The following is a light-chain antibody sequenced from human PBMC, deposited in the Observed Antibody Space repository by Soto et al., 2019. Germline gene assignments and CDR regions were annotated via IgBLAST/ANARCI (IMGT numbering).Light chain of an antibody. Sequence: DIQMTQSPSSLSASVGDRVTITCRASQTISRNLNWYQQKPGKAPKLLIYAASSLQSGVPSTFSGSGSGTDFTLTISSLQPEDFETYCCQQSYSTPITFGPGTKVDIK. CDR1: QTISRN. CDR3: QQSYSTPIT. CDR2: AAS. J-gene: IGKJ3*01. V-gene: IGKV1-39*01.